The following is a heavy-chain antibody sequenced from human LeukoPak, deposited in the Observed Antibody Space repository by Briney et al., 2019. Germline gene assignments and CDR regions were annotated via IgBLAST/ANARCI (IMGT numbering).Heavy chain of an antibody. J-gene: IGHJ6*03. CDR3: ARGALGYYMDV. Sequence: PSQTLSLTCAISGGSVSSNSAVWNWIRQSPSRGLEWLGRTYYRSKWYNDYAVSVESRVTINPDTSKNQFSLQLNSVTPEDTAVYYCARGALGYYMDVWGKGTTVTVSS. CDR1: GGSVSSNSAV. V-gene: IGHV6-1*01. CDR2: TYYRSKWYN.